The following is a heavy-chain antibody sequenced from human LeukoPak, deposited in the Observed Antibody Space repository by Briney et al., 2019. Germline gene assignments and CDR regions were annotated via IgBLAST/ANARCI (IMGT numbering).Heavy chain of an antibody. CDR2: IYTSGST. Sequence: SETLSLTCTVSGGSISSYYWSWIRQPPGKGLEWIGYIYTSGSTNYNPSLESRVTISVDTSKNQFSLKLSSVTAADTAVYYCARYGIAVAGTDWFDPWGQGTLVTVSS. V-gene: IGHV4-4*09. J-gene: IGHJ5*02. D-gene: IGHD6-19*01. CDR1: GGSISSYY. CDR3: ARYGIAVAGTDWFDP.